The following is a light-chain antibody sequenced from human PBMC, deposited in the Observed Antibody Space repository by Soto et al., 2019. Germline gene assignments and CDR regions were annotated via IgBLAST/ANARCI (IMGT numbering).Light chain of an antibody. Sequence: QSALTQPPSVSGSPGQSVTISCTGTSGDVGSYNRVSWYQQPPGTAPKLMIYEVSSRPSGVPDRFSGSKSGNTASLTISGLLAEDEADYYCTSFTSSSTLVFGGGTKLTVL. CDR2: EVS. CDR3: TSFTSSSTLV. V-gene: IGLV2-18*02. J-gene: IGLJ3*02. CDR1: SGDVGSYNR.